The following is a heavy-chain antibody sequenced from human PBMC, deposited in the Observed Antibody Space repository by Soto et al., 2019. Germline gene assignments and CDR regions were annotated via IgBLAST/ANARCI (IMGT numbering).Heavy chain of an antibody. CDR3: ARSPRPEWELPPGV. D-gene: IGHD1-26*01. V-gene: IGHV3-20*04. J-gene: IGHJ6*02. CDR1: GFTFDDYG. CDR2: INWNGGST. Sequence: GGSLRLSCAASGFTFDDYGMSWVRQAPGKGLEWVSGINWNGGSTGYADSVKGRFTISRDNAKNSLYLQMNSLRAEDTALYYCARSPRPEWELPPGVWGQGTTVTVSS.